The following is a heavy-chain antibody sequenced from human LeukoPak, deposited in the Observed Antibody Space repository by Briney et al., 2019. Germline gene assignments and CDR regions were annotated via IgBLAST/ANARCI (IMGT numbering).Heavy chain of an antibody. Sequence: PGGSLRLSCAASGFTFSSYAMYWVRQAPGKGLEYVSGINTNGGATFYAKSVKGRFTISRDDSKNMLYLHMGSLRGEDMAVYYCARAQTGATSYFFDDWGQGTLVTVSS. D-gene: IGHD1-7*01. V-gene: IGHV3-64*01. J-gene: IGHJ4*02. CDR1: GFTFSSYA. CDR2: INTNGGAT. CDR3: ARAQTGATSYFFDD.